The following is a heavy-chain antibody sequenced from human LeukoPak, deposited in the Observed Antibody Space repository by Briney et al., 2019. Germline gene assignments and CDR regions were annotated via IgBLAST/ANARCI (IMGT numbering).Heavy chain of an antibody. CDR1: GGSISNSNYY. J-gene: IGHJ4*02. D-gene: IGHD6-19*01. CDR3: ARHSSSAWYYYFDY. V-gene: IGHV4-39*01. Sequence: PSETLSLTCTVPGGSISNSNYYWGWIRQPPGKGLEWIGGAYYSGTTYYSPSLKSRVTISVDTSRNHFSLNLNSVTAADTAVYYCARHSSSAWYYYFDYWGQGSFVTVSS. CDR2: AYYSGTT.